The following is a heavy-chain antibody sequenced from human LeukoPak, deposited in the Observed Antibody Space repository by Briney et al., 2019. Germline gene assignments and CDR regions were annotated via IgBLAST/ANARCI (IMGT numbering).Heavy chain of an antibody. V-gene: IGHV1-8*01. CDR3: ARGSFWSGYSDEYYMDV. CDR1: GYTFTSYD. Sequence: ASVKVSCKASGYTFTSYDINWVRQATGQGLEWMGWMNPNSGNTGYAQKFQGRDTMTRNTSISTAYMELSSLRSEDTAVYYCARGSFWSGYSDEYYMDVWGKGTTVTVSS. J-gene: IGHJ6*03. D-gene: IGHD3-3*01. CDR2: MNPNSGNT.